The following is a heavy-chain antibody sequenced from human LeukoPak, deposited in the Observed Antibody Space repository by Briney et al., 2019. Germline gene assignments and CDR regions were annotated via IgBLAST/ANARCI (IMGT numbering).Heavy chain of an antibody. CDR3: AAWTDRGYNY. Sequence: GGSLRLSCAASGFTFSKSWMNWVRQAPGKGLEWVANINPEGTEKRFVDAVEGRFTMSRDNAENSLYLQINSLRAEDTATYYCAAWTDRGYNYWGQGSVVAGSP. CDR2: INPEGTEK. D-gene: IGHD3-22*01. V-gene: IGHV3-7*01. J-gene: IGHJ4*02. CDR1: GFTFSKSW.